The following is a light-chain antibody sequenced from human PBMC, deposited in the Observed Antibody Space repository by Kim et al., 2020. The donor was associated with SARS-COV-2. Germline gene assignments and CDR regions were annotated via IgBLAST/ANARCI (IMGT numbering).Light chain of an antibody. J-gene: IGLJ2*01. Sequence: GQSVTISCTGTSSDVGAYNYVSWFRQYPGKAPKLIIYEVSKRPSGVPERFSGSKSGNTASLTVSGLQAEDEADYHCSSYGGSHNFVFGGGTQLTVL. CDR3: SSYGGSHNFV. V-gene: IGLV2-8*01. CDR2: EVS. CDR1: SSDVGAYNY.